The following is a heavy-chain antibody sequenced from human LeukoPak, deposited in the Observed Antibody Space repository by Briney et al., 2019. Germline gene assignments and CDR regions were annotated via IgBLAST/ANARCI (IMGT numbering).Heavy chain of an antibody. J-gene: IGHJ4*02. CDR3: ARDPEGFGGEYYFDY. Sequence: GASVKVSCKASGYTFTGYYMHWVRQAPGQGLEWMGWINPNSGGTNYAQKFQGRVTTTRDTSISTAYMELSRLRSDDTAVYYCARDPEGFGGEYYFDYWGQGTLVTVSS. CDR1: GYTFTGYY. CDR2: INPNSGGT. V-gene: IGHV1-2*02. D-gene: IGHD3-10*01.